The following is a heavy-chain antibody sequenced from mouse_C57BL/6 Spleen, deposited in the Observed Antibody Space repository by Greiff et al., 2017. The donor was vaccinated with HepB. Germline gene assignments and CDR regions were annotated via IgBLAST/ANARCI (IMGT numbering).Heavy chain of an antibody. D-gene: IGHD2-2*01. CDR1: GFTFSDYG. Sequence: DVKLVESGGGLVKPGGSLKLSCAASGFTFSDYGMHWVRQAPEKGLEWVAYISSGSSTIYYADTVKGRFTISRDNAKNTLFLQMTSLRSEDTAMYYCARGGYPAWFAYWGQGTLVTVSA. J-gene: IGHJ3*01. CDR3: ARGGYPAWFAY. V-gene: IGHV5-17*01. CDR2: ISSGSSTI.